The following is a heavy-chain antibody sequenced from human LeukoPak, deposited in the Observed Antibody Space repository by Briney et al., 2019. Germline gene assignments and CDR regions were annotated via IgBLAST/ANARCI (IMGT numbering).Heavy chain of an antibody. D-gene: IGHD1-26*01. CDR1: GGTFSSYA. V-gene: IGHV1-69*04. Sequence: GSSVKVSCKASGGTFSSYAISWVRQAPGQGLEWMGRIIPILGIANYAQKFQGRVTITADKSTSTAYMELSSLRSEDTAVYYCARGNGGSMDHFDYWGQGTLVTVSS. CDR3: ARGNGGSMDHFDY. CDR2: IIPILGIA. J-gene: IGHJ4*02.